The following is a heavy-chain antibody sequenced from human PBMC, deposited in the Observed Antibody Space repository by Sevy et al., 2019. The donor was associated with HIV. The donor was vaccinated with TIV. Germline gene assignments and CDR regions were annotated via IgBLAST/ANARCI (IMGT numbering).Heavy chain of an antibody. CDR3: ARGHNSNRYALDS. V-gene: IGHV1-2*02. CDR2: INTNTGGT. CDR1: GYTFTDYY. Sequence: ASVKVSCKASGYTFTDYYIHGVRQAPGQGLEWMGWINTNTGGTNSAQKFQGRVAMTRDTSIVTAYMELSSLRFDDTALYYCARGHNSNRYALDSCGQGTLVTVSS. D-gene: IGHD6-13*01. J-gene: IGHJ4*02.